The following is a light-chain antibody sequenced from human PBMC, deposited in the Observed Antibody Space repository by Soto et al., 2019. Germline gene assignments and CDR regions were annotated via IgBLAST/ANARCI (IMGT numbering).Light chain of an antibody. CDR3: QQYYSYPPT. CDR1: QGISSY. V-gene: IGKV1-8*01. J-gene: IGKJ2*01. CDR2: AAS. Sequence: AIRMTQSPSSFSASTGDRVTITCRASQGISSYLAWYQQKPGKAPKLLIYAASTLQSGVPSRFSGSGSGTDFTLTISCLQSEDFAHYYCQQYYSYPPTFGQGTKLEIK.